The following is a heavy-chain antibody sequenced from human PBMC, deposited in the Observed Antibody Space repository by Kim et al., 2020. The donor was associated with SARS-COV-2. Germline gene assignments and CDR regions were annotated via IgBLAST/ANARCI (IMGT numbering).Heavy chain of an antibody. CDR3: YYHYGLDV. J-gene: IGHJ6*02. V-gene: IGHV3-7*01. D-gene: IGHD2-8*01. CDR1: GFTFSNYW. Sequence: GGSLRLSCAASGFTFSNYWMNWVRQAPGKGLEWVANIKEDGREKYYVDSVKGRFTISRDNAKNSLYYCARPLALCSNGVCRYYYHYGLDVWGQGTTVTVS. CDR2: IKEDGREK.